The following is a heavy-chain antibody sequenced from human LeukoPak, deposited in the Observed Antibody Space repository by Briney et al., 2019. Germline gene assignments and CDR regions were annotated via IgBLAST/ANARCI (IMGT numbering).Heavy chain of an antibody. D-gene: IGHD2-2*01. CDR3: ARFSSTWYFGN. CDR1: GFTFSSNA. CDR2: ISGSGGAT. Sequence: GGSLRLSCAASGFTFSSNAMSWVRQAPGKGLEWVSGISGSGGATYYADSVEGRFTISRDISKNTLYLQMNSLRAEDTAVYYCARFSSTWYFGNWGQGTLVTASS. V-gene: IGHV3-23*01. J-gene: IGHJ4*02.